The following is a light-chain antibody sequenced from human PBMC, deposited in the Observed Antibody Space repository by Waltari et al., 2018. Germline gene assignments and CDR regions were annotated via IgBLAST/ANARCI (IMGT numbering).Light chain of an antibody. CDR2: GAS. J-gene: IGKJ1*01. V-gene: IGKV3-20*01. CDR1: QRVSSSY. CDR3: QEYDDSPPWT. Sequence: EIVFTQSPGTLSLSPGERATLSCRVSQRVSSSYLAWYQQKPGQAPRLLIYGASSRATGIPDRFSGSGSGTDFTLTISRLEPEDFAVYYCQEYDDSPPWTFGRGTKVEIK.